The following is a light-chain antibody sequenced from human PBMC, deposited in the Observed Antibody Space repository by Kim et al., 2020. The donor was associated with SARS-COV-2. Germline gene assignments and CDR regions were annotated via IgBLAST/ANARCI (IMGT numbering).Light chain of an antibody. Sequence: PGERATLPCRASQSISTHVPWDQQKPGQAPRLLIYGASTRATGIPARFSGSGSGTEFTLTISSLQSEDFAVYYCQQYDNWPPWTFGQGTKVDIK. CDR1: QSISTH. CDR3: QQYDNWPPWT. CDR2: GAS. J-gene: IGKJ1*01. V-gene: IGKV3-15*01.